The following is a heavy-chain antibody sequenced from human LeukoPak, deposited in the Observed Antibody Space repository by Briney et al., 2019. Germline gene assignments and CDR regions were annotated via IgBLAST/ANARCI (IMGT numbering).Heavy chain of an antibody. J-gene: IGHJ5*02. CDR2: IYYSGST. CDR3: ARHQIQLWFNWFDP. CDR1: GGSISSSSYY. V-gene: IGHV4-39*01. Sequence: PSETLSLTCTVSGGSISSSSYYWGWIRQPPGKGLEWIRSIYYSGSTYYNPSLKSRVTISVDTSKNQFSLKLSSVTAADTAVYYCARHQIQLWFNWFDPWGQGTLVTVSS. D-gene: IGHD5-18*01.